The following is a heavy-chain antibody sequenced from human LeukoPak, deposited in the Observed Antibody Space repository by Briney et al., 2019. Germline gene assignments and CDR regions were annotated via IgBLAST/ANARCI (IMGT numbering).Heavy chain of an antibody. CDR3: ARDWASYSSGWYGVISDY. V-gene: IGHV3-21*01. Sequence: PGGSLRLSCAASGFTFSSYSMTWVRQAPGKGLEWVSSISSSSSYMYYADSVKGRFTISRDNAKNSLYLQMNSLRAEDTAVYYCARDWASYSSGWYGVISDYWGQGTLVTVSS. J-gene: IGHJ4*02. CDR1: GFTFSSYS. D-gene: IGHD6-19*01. CDR2: ISSSSSYM.